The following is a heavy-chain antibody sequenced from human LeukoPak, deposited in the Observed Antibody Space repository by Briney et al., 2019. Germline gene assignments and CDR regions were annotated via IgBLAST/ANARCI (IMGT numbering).Heavy chain of an antibody. CDR2: IYSGGST. J-gene: IGHJ4*02. Sequence: GGSLRLPCAASGFTVSSNYMSWVRQAPGKGLKWVSVIYSGGSTYYADSVKGRFTISRDNSKNTLYLQMNSLRAEDTAVYYCARSPPFRQQLVTPTYYFDYWGQGTLVTVSS. V-gene: IGHV3-66*01. D-gene: IGHD6-13*01. CDR3: ARSPPFRQQLVTPTYYFDY. CDR1: GFTVSSNY.